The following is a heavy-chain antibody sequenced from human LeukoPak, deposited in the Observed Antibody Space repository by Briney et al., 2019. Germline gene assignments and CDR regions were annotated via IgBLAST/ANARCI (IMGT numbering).Heavy chain of an antibody. CDR3: ARDGIDGFIDF. J-gene: IGHJ4*02. D-gene: IGHD5-24*01. V-gene: IGHV3-7*01. CDR1: GFTFSSYW. Sequence: GGSLRLSCAASGFTFSSYWLSWVRQAPGKELEWVANIDKDGSKKYYVDSVKGRFTISRDNAKNSLYLQMNSLRVEDTAVYYCARDGIDGFIDFWGQGTLVTVSS. CDR2: IDKDGSKK.